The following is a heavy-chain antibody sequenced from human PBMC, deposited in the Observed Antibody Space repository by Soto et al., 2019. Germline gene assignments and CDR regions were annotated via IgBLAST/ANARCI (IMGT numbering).Heavy chain of an antibody. J-gene: IGHJ6*02. Sequence: QVQLVQSGPEVKKPGSSVKVSCKASGGSFGDSALSWVRQAPGQGLEWMGGIIPLFGSPEYAQKFLGRVTVTADKSTSTAYMELSRLSTEDTAVYYCAREARGYGGGYSYYGMDVWGQGTTVTVS. CDR1: GGSFGDSA. V-gene: IGHV1-69*06. CDR3: AREARGYGGGYSYYGMDV. CDR2: IIPLFGSP. D-gene: IGHD6-25*01.